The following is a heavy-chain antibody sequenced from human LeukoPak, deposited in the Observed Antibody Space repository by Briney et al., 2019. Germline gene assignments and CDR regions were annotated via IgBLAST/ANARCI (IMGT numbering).Heavy chain of an antibody. CDR1: GGSISSYY. Sequence: PSETLSLTCTVSGGSISSYYWSWIRQPPGKGLEWIGYIYYSGSTNYNPSLKSRVTISVDTSKNQFSLKLSSVTAADTAVYYCARGSEGAVAALDYWGQGTLVTVSS. J-gene: IGHJ4*02. CDR2: IYYSGST. V-gene: IGHV4-59*01. CDR3: ARGSEGAVAALDY. D-gene: IGHD6-19*01.